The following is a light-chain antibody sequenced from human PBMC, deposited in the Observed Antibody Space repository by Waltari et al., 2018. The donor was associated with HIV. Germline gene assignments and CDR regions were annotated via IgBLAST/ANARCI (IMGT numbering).Light chain of an antibody. V-gene: IGKV3-20*01. Sequence: EIVLTQSPGTLSLSPGERATLSCRASQSVSSNYLAWYRQKPGQAPRLLIYGASSRATGIPDRFSGSVSGTDFTLTISSLEPEDFAVYYCQQYGGSSWTFGQGTKVEVK. CDR2: GAS. CDR3: QQYGGSSWT. CDR1: QSVSSNY. J-gene: IGKJ1*01.